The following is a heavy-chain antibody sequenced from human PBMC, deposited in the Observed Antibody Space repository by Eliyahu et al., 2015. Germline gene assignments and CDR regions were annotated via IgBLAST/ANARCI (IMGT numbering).Heavy chain of an antibody. CDR1: GFTFTYAR. CDR2: INSNTEGGTT. V-gene: IGHV3-15*01. CDR3: TTSNSPWGY. J-gene: IGHJ4*02. Sequence: EVQLVESGGGLVKPGGSLRLXCAASGFTFTYARLDWVRQAPGKGLEGVGRINSNTEGGTTDYSAPVKGRFTISRDDSKNTVYLQMNSLKTEDTAVYYCTTSNSPWGYWGQGTLVTVSS. D-gene: IGHD2/OR15-2a*01.